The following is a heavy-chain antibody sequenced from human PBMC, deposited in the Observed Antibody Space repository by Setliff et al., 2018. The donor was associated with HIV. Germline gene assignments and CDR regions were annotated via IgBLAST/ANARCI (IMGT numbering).Heavy chain of an antibody. V-gene: IGHV4-4*07. CDR1: GGPISSYY. Sequence: PSETLSLPCTVAGGPISSYYWRWIRQPAGKGLEWIGRSYTSGSTNYNPSLKSRVTMSVDTSKNQFSLKLSSVTAADTAVYYCARDGFWSGYIDYWGQGTLVTVSS. J-gene: IGHJ4*02. D-gene: IGHD3-3*01. CDR3: ARDGFWSGYIDY. CDR2: SYTSGST.